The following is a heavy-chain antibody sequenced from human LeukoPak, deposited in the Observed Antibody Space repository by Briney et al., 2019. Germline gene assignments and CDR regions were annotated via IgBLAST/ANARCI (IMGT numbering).Heavy chain of an antibody. V-gene: IGHV3-30-3*01. Sequence: GGSLRLSCAASGFTFSSSAMHWVRQAPDKGLEWVAVISYDGSNKYYADSVKGRFTISRDNAKNSLYLQMNSLRAEDTAVYYCARAGDYDFGFFDYWGQGTLVTVSS. CDR3: ARAGDYDFGFFDY. J-gene: IGHJ4*02. CDR2: ISYDGSNK. CDR1: GFTFSSSA. D-gene: IGHD3-3*01.